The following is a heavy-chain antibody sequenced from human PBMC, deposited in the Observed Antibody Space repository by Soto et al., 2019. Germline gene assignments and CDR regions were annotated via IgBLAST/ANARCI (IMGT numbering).Heavy chain of an antibody. CDR2: ISSSSSYI. D-gene: IGHD4-17*01. J-gene: IGHJ5*02. CDR1: EFTFSSYS. CDR3: ARDGSVTTLYFFDP. V-gene: IGHV3-21*01. Sequence: GGSLRLSCAASEFTFSSYSMNWVRQAPGKGLEWVSSISSSSSYIYYADSVKGRFTISRDNAKNSLYLQMSSLRAEDTAVYYCARDGSVTTLYFFDPWGQGTLVTVSS.